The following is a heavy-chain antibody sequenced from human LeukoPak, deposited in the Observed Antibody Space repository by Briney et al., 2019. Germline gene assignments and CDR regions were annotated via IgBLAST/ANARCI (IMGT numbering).Heavy chain of an antibody. CDR3: SGRSGFSSIY. D-gene: IGHD2-2*01. Sequence: GGSLRPSCVASTFTFNTHWMNWVRQAPGKGLEWVANTRPDGSEEFYEASVKGRFTISRDNAKNLVYLQMSNLRVEDTGVYYCSGRSGFSSIYWGQGILVTVSS. CDR2: TRPDGSEE. CDR1: TFTFNTHW. J-gene: IGHJ4*02. V-gene: IGHV3-7*01.